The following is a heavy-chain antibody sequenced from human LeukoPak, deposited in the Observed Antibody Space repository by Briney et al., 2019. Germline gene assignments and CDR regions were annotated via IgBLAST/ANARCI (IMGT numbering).Heavy chain of an antibody. V-gene: IGHV4-34*01. CDR3: ARVRLKLFDY. D-gene: IGHD3-16*01. CDR2: INHSGST. CDR1: GGSFSGYY. Sequence: SETLSLTCAVHGGSFSGYYWSWIRQPPGKGLEWIGKINHSGSTNYNPSLKSRVTISVDTSKNQFSLKLSSVTAADTAVYYCARVRLKLFDYWGQGTLVTVSS. J-gene: IGHJ4*02.